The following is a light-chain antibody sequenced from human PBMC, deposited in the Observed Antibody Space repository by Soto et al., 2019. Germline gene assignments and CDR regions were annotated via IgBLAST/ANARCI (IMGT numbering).Light chain of an antibody. CDR1: QSISNW. V-gene: IGKV1-5*01. J-gene: IGKJ5*01. CDR2: DAS. CDR3: HSRA. Sequence: DIQMTQSPSTLPASVGDRVTITCRASQSISNWLAWYQQKPGRAPKLLIYDASTLESGVPSRFSGSGSETEFTLTISRLQPDDFATYFCHSRAFGQGTRLEIK.